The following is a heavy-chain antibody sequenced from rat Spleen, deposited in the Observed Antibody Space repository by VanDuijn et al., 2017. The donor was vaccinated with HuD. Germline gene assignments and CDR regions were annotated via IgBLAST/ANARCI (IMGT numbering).Heavy chain of an antibody. J-gene: IGHJ1*01. Sequence: EVQLVESGGGLVQPGRSLKLSCAASGRTFSDYYMAWVRQAPTKGLEWVAYIITGGTTTYYRDSVKGRFTISRDDAKSFLYLQMDSLRSEDTATYYCARHRNSGYWYFDFWGPGTMVTVSS. CDR3: ARHRNSGYWYFDF. V-gene: IGHV5-25*01. D-gene: IGHD4-3*01. CDR1: GRTFSDYY. CDR2: IITGGTTT.